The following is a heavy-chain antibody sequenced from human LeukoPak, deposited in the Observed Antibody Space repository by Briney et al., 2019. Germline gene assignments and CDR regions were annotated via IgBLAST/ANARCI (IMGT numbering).Heavy chain of an antibody. CDR1: GGSISSSNW. CDR2: INHSGST. J-gene: IGHJ6*02. Sequence: SETLSLTCAVSGGSISSSNWWSWVRQPPGKGLEWIGEINHSGSTNYNPSLKSRVTISVDTSKNQFSLKLSSVTAAGTAVYYCARGWNSGSRYYYYYGMDVWGQGTTVTVSS. D-gene: IGHD1-26*01. CDR3: ARGWNSGSRYYYYYGMDV. V-gene: IGHV4-4*02.